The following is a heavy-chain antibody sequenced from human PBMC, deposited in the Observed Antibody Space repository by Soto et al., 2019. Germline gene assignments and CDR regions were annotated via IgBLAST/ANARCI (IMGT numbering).Heavy chain of an antibody. V-gene: IGHV1-69*02. J-gene: IGHJ4*01. CDR3: ARSSHTYYYGSGSYSNFDY. D-gene: IGHD3-10*01. Sequence: GASVKVSCKASGGTFSSYTISWVRQAPGQGLEWMGRIIPILGIANYAQKFQGRVTITADKSTSTAYMELSSLRSEDTAVYYCARSSHTYYYGSGSYSNFDYWGHGTLVTVSS. CDR2: IIPILGIA. CDR1: GGTFSSYT.